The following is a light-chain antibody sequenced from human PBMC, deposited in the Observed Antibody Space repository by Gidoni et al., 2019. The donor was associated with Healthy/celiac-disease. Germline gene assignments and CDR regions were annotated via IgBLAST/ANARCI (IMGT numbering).Light chain of an antibody. CDR1: QGIRSA. CDR2: DAS. J-gene: IGKJ5*01. V-gene: IGKV1-13*02. Sequence: AIQMTQSPSSLSASVGDRVTITCRASQGIRSALAWYQQKPGKAPKLLIYDASSLESGVPSRFSGSGSVTAFTLTISCLQPEDFATYYCQQFNSYSITFGQGTRLEIK. CDR3: QQFNSYSIT.